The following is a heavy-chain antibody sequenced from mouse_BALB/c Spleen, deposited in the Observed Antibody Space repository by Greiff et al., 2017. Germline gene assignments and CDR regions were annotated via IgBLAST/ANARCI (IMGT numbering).Heavy chain of an antibody. CDR3: ASRGKLDGYYGAMDY. J-gene: IGHJ4*01. Sequence: EVMLVESGPSLVKPSQTLSLTCSVTGDSITSGYWNWIRKFPGNKLEYMGYISYSGSTYYNPSLKSRISITRDTSKNQYYLQLNSVTTEDTAKYYCASRGKLDGYYGAMDYWGQGTSVTVSS. CDR1: GDSITSGY. V-gene: IGHV3-8*02. CDR2: ISYSGST. D-gene: IGHD2-3*01.